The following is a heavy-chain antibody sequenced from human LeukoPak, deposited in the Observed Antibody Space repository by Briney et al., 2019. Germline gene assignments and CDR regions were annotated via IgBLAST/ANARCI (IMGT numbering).Heavy chain of an antibody. CDR3: ARGSPTDY. J-gene: IGHJ4*02. D-gene: IGHD2-15*01. Sequence: GGSLTLSCAASGLIFSDYYMSWIRQAPGKGLEWLSYISSSSIYTSYADSVKGRFTISRDNTKNSLYLQLNSLRAEDTAVYYCARGSPTDYWGQGTLVTVSS. V-gene: IGHV3-11*05. CDR2: ISSSSIYT. CDR1: GLIFSDYY.